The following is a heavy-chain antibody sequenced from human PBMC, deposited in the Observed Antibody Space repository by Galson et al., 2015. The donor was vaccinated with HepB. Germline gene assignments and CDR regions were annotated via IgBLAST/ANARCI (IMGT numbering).Heavy chain of an antibody. CDR2: ISTYNGNT. D-gene: IGHD3-16*01. J-gene: IGHJ4*02. V-gene: IGHV1-18*01. CDR1: GCTFTTYG. Sequence: SVKVSCKASGCTFTTYGINWLGQAPGQGLEWMGRISTYNGNTNYAQKFQGRVTMTTDASTNTAYMELRSLRSDDGATYYCARGGMATRGGPTFDYWGQGTLVTVSS. CDR3: ARGGMATRGGPTFDY.